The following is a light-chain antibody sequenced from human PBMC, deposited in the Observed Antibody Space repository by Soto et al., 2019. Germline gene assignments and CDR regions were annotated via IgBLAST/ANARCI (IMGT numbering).Light chain of an antibody. CDR3: CSYPSSSTHNDV. Sequence: QSALTQPASVSGSPGQSITISCTGTSSDVGGYNYVSWYQQHPGKAPKLMIYEVSNRPSGVSNRFSGSKSGNTASLTISGLQAEDDADYYCCSYPSSSTHNDVFGTGTKLTVL. V-gene: IGLV2-14*01. CDR1: SSDVGGYNY. J-gene: IGLJ1*01. CDR2: EVS.